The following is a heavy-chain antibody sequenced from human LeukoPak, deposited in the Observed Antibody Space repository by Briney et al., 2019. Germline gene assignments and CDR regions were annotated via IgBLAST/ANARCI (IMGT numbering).Heavy chain of an antibody. J-gene: IGHJ4*02. CDR2: IYYSGST. CDR3: TSQYYDFWSGYYDY. D-gene: IGHD3-3*01. CDR1: GGSISSGGYY. Sequence: SQTLSLTCTVSGGSISSGGYYWSWIRQHPGKGLEWIGYIYYSGSTYYNPSLKSRVTISVDTSKNQFSLKLSSVTAAATAVYYSTSQYYDFWSGYYDYWGQGTLVTASS. V-gene: IGHV4-31*03.